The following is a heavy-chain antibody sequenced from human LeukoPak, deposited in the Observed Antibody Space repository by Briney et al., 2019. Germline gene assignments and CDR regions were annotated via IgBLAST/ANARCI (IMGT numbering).Heavy chain of an antibody. D-gene: IGHD2-2*02. J-gene: IGHJ4*02. CDR3: ASLTPDCSSTSCYTIQPVDY. CDR1: GYTFTNYY. Sequence: ASVKVSCKASGYTFTNYYIHWVRQAPGQGLEWMGWINPNSGGTNYAQKFQGRVTMTRDTSISTAYMELSRLRSDDTAVYYCASLTPDCSSTSCYTIQPVDYWGQGTLVTVSS. V-gene: IGHV1-2*02. CDR2: INPNSGGT.